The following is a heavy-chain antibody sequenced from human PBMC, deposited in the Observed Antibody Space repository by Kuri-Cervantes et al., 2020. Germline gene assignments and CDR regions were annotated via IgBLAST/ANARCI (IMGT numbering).Heavy chain of an antibody. CDR1: GFTFSSDA. D-gene: IGHD2-2*01. V-gene: IGHV3-23*01. Sequence: GGSLRLSCAASGFTFSSDAMSWVRQAPGKGLEWVSAISGSGGSTYYADSVKGRFTISRDNSKNTLYLQMNSLRAEDTAVYYCAKLYCSSTSCSFFDYWGQGTLVTVSS. J-gene: IGHJ4*02. CDR3: AKLYCSSTSCSFFDY. CDR2: ISGSGGST.